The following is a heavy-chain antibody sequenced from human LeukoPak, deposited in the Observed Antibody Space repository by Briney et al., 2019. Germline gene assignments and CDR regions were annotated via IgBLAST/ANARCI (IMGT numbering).Heavy chain of an antibody. CDR3: ARGGVHDYVWGSYRPRFDY. CDR1: GGSFSGFN. Sequence: SVTLSLTSAVYGGSFSGFNWSWHPPPPGQGREWSGDTNHSGRTNYKTSLKSLATISVDTSKNPYSQKLSSVPGADTAVYSCARGGVHDYVWGSYRPRFDYWGQGTLVTVSS. V-gene: IGHV4-34*01. CDR2: TNHSGRT. J-gene: IGHJ4*02. D-gene: IGHD3-16*02.